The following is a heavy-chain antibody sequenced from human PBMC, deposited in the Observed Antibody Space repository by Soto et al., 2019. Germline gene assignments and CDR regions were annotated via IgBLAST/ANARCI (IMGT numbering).Heavy chain of an antibody. V-gene: IGHV3-30*18. CDR3: AKDPSPFGSASYPYYFDY. CDR1: GFTFSSYG. J-gene: IGHJ4*02. D-gene: IGHD1-26*01. CDR2: ISYDGSNK. Sequence: VGSLRLSCAASGFTFSSYGMHWVRQAPGKGLEWVAVISYDGSNKYYADSVKGRFTISRDNSKNTLYLQMNSLRAEDTAVYYCAKDPSPFGSASYPYYFDYWGQGTRVTVSS.